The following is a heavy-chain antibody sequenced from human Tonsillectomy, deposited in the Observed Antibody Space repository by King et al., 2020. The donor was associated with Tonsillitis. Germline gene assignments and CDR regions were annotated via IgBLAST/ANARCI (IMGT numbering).Heavy chain of an antibody. CDR2: ISGSGGST. V-gene: IGHV3-23*04. CDR1: GFTFSNYA. J-gene: IGHJ4*02. CDR3: AKEYYDILTGYYARPFDY. D-gene: IGHD3-9*01. Sequence: VQLVQSGGGLVQPGGSLRLSCAASGFTFSNYAMSWVRQAPGKGLEWVSAISGSGGSTNYADSVKGRFTIFRDNSKNTLYLQVNSLRAEDTAVYYCAKEYYDILTGYYARPFDYWGQGTLVTVTS.